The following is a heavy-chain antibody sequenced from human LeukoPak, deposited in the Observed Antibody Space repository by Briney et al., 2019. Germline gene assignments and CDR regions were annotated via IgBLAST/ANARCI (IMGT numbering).Heavy chain of an antibody. CDR1: GYTFTTYY. CDR3: ARTYDISASYYDS. D-gene: IGHD3-22*01. CDR2: INPSGGTT. J-gene: IGHJ4*02. V-gene: IGHV1-46*01. Sequence: ASVKVSCKASGYTFTTYYIHWVRHAPGQGLEWMGIINPSGGTTTYAKKFQGRVTMTRDTSTSTVYTELNSLRSENTPWYYCARTYDISASYYDSWGQGTLVTVSS.